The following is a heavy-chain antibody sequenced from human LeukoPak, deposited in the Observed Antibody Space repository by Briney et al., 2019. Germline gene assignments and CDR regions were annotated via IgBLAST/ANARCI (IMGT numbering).Heavy chain of an antibody. V-gene: IGHV3-30*18. J-gene: IGHJ4*02. CDR1: GFTFSSYG. CDR2: ISYDGSNK. Sequence: PGGSLRLSCAASGFTFSSYGMHWVRQAPGKGLEWVAVISYDGSNKYYADPVKGRFTISRDNSKNTLYLQMNSLRAEDTAVYYCAKFSNKPADFDYWGQGTLVTVSS. D-gene: IGHD1-14*01. CDR3: AKFSNKPADFDY.